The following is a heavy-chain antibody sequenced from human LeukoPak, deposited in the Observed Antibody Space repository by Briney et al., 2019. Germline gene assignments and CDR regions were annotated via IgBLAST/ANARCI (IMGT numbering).Heavy chain of an antibody. J-gene: IGHJ4*02. D-gene: IGHD5-24*01. Sequence: SETLSLTCTVSGGSINSDSYSWDWIRQPPGKGLEWIGNIYYSGSSYYNASLKSRATISVDTSKNQFSLKLSSVTAADTAVYYCARLPGLWLQLEYYFDYWGQGTLVTVSS. V-gene: IGHV4-39*01. CDR3: ARLPGLWLQLEYYFDY. CDR1: GGSINSDSYS. CDR2: IYYSGSS.